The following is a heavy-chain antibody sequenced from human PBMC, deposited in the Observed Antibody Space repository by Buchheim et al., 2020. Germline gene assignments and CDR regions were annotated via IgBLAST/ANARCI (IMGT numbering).Heavy chain of an antibody. D-gene: IGHD6-13*01. Sequence: EVQVVESGGGLVQPGGSLRLSCAASGFTLSRYWMSWVRQAPGKGLEWVANIKQDGSEKYYVDSVKGRFTISRDNTKKSLHLQMKSLRAEDTAMYYCARDLTVGRVYSIGAFDIWGRGT. J-gene: IGHJ3*02. CDR3: ARDLTVGRVYSIGAFDI. CDR1: GFTLSRYW. V-gene: IGHV3-7*01. CDR2: IKQDGSEK.